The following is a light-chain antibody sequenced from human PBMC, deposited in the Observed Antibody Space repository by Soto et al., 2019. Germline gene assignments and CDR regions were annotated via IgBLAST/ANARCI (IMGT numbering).Light chain of an antibody. CDR1: PSIGSY. J-gene: IGKJ1*01. Sequence: DIQMTQSPSSLSASVGDRVTITCLASPSIGSYLSWSQQKPGKAPKLLIYLSSTLQSGVPSRFSGSGSVTDFTHTSSSLQPAAFATYYCQQTYTTPVTFGQGTKVEVK. CDR2: LSS. V-gene: IGKV1-39*01. CDR3: QQTYTTPVT.